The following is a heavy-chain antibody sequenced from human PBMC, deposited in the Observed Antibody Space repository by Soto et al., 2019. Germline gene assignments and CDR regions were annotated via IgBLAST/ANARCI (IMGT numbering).Heavy chain of an antibody. D-gene: IGHD3-3*01. J-gene: IGHJ6*02. Sequence: PSEDLSLTCNVFGVSISSYYWTWIRQPPGKGLEGIGYLYNTGSTNYNPSLKSRVAISLDTSKNQFFLNLSSVTAADTAVYYCAGMSFTVFGEVIDNFYFYGMDVWGQGTTVTVSS. V-gene: IGHV4-59*03. CDR3: AGMSFTVFGEVIDNFYFYGMDV. CDR1: GVSISSYY. CDR2: LYNTGST.